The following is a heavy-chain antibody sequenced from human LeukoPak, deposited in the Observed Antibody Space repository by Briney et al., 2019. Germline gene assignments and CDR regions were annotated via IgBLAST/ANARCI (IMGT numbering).Heavy chain of an antibody. D-gene: IGHD5-24*01. J-gene: IGHJ4*02. CDR3: ARGAGSAEMATTLYYFDY. V-gene: IGHV1-18*01. Sequence: ASVKVSCKASGGTFSSYAISWVRQAPGQGLEWMGWISAYNGNTNYAQKLQGRVTMTTDTSTSTAYKELRSLSSDDTAVYYCARGAGSAEMATTLYYFDYWGQGTLVTVSS. CDR2: ISAYNGNT. CDR1: GGTFSSYA.